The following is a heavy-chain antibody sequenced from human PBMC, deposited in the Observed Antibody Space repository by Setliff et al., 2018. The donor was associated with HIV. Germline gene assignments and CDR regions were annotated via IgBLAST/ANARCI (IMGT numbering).Heavy chain of an antibody. Sequence: ASVKVSCKPSGGTFSSYAISWVRQAPGQGLEWMGWISAYNGNTNYAQKLQGRVTMTTDTSTSTVYMELRSLRSDDTAVYYCARDGGYYYMDVWAKGPRSPSP. CDR3: ARDGGYYYMDV. D-gene: IGHD3-10*01. J-gene: IGHJ6*03. CDR1: GGTFSSYA. CDR2: ISAYNGNT. V-gene: IGHV1-18*01.